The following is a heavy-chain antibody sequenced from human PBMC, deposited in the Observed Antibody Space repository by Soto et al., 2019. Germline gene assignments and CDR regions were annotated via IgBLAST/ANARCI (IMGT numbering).Heavy chain of an antibody. V-gene: IGHV4-34*01. CDR2: INHSGDP. Sequence: NPSVTLSLTCAVCGGYFSGYYRSCIRQPPGNGLEWIGEINHSGDPNYNPSFKSRVTMSVDTSKNQFSLKVTSVTAADTAVYYCARGRGVRGSIITTYYYYSLDVWGQGTTVTVSS. D-gene: IGHD3-10*01. CDR1: GGYFSGYY. J-gene: IGHJ6*02. CDR3: ARGRGVRGSIITTYYYYSLDV.